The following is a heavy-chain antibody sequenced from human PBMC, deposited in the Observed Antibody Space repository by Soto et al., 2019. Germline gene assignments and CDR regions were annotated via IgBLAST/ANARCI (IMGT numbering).Heavy chain of an antibody. J-gene: IGHJ4*02. V-gene: IGHV4-4*07. CDR2: IYTSGST. CDR1: GGSVSSYD. Sequence: SETLSLTCTVSGGSVSSYDWSWIRQPAGKGLEWIGRIYTSGSTNYNPSLKSRVTMSVDTSKNQFSLKLSSVTAADTAVYYCARVEMATSFDYWGQGTLVTVSS. D-gene: IGHD5-12*01. CDR3: ARVEMATSFDY.